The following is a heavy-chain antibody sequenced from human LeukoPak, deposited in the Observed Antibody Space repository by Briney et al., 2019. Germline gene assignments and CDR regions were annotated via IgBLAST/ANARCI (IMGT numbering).Heavy chain of an antibody. CDR2: INDSGRT. CDR1: GGSFSGYF. J-gene: IGHJ6*03. CDR3: ARVEEGYGSGRRENYYYYYMDV. Sequence: PSETLSLTCAVYGGSFSGYFWGWIRQPPGKGLEWVGEINDSGRTNYNPSLKSRVTISVDTSKNQFSLKLSSVTAADTAVYYCARVEEGYGSGRRENYYYYYMDVWGKGTTVTISS. D-gene: IGHD3-10*01. V-gene: IGHV4-34*01.